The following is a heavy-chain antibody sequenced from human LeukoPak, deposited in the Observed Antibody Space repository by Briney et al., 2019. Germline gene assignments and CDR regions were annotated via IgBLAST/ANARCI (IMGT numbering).Heavy chain of an antibody. Sequence: GASVKVSCKAPGYTFTGYYMHWVRQAPGQGLEWMGGIIPIFATANYAQKFQGRITITADESTSTAYMELSSLRSEDTAVYFCARGRVLYSYVISLDSWGQGTLVTVSS. CDR1: GYTFTGYY. D-gene: IGHD5-18*01. J-gene: IGHJ4*02. CDR2: IIPIFATA. CDR3: ARGRVLYSYVISLDS. V-gene: IGHV1-69*13.